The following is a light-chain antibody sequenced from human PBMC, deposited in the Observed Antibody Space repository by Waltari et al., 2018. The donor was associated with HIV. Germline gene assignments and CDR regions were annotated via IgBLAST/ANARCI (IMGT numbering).Light chain of an antibody. CDR1: TSNIGNNY. CDR2: DNY. V-gene: IGLV1-51*01. Sequence: SLLTQPPSVSAATGQKIIISCSGSTSNIGNNYVSWYQHLPGTAPKVLIYDNYKRPSGIPARFSGSKSGTSATLAITGLQTGDEADYYCATWDSSLSAVVFGGGTKVTVL. CDR3: ATWDSSLSAVV. J-gene: IGLJ2*01.